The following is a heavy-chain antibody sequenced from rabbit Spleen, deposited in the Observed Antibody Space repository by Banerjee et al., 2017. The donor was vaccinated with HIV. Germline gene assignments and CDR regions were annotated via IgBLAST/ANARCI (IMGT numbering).Heavy chain of an antibody. CDR1: GFSFGSNYW. V-gene: IGHV1S45*01. CDR2: IDSSDGDT. D-gene: IGHD8-1*01. CDR3: ARDTGSSFSTYGMDL. Sequence: QEHLEESGGGLVQPEGSLTLTCTASGFSFGSNYWICWVRQAPGKGLEWIACIDSSDGDTDYANWPKGRFTISKASSTTVTLQMTSLTAADTATYFCARDTGSSFSTYGMDLWGQGTLVTVS. J-gene: IGHJ6*01.